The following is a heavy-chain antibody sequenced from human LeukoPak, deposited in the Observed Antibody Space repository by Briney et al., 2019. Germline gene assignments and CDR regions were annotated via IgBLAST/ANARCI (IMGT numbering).Heavy chain of an antibody. Sequence: SETLSLTCTVSGGSISSYYWSWIRQPPGKGLEWIGSIYHSGSTYYNPSLKSRVTISVDTSKNQFSLKLSSVTAADTAVYYCARRPMTGPFDYWGQGTLVTVSS. V-gene: IGHV4-59*08. J-gene: IGHJ4*02. D-gene: IGHD3-22*01. CDR1: GGSISSYY. CDR3: ARRPMTGPFDY. CDR2: IYHSGST.